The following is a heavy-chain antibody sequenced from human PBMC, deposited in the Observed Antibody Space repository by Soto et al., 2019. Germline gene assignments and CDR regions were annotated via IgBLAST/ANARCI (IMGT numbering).Heavy chain of an antibody. CDR1: GFTVSSNY. D-gene: IGHD2-8*01. J-gene: IGHJ6*02. CDR3: ARTQLYCTNGVCYYYYYYGMDV. Sequence: GGSRRLSWAASGFTVSSNYMSWVRQAPGKGLEWVSVIYSGGSTYYADSVKGRFTISRDNSKNTLYLQMNSLRAEDTAVYYCARTQLYCTNGVCYYYYYYGMDVWGQGTTVTVSS. CDR2: IYSGGST. V-gene: IGHV3-53*01.